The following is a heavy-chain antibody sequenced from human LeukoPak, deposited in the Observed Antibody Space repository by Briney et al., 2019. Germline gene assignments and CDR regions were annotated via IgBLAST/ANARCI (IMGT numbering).Heavy chain of an antibody. D-gene: IGHD5-18*01. Sequence: GGSLRLSCAASGFTFSSYSMNWVRQAPGKGLEWVSSISSSSSYIYYADSVKGRFTISRDNAKNSLYLQMNSLRAEDTAVYYCARDQPIGYSYGRPGDWGQGTLVTVSS. CDR1: GFTFSSYS. J-gene: IGHJ4*02. CDR2: ISSSSSYI. V-gene: IGHV3-21*01. CDR3: ARDQPIGYSYGRPGD.